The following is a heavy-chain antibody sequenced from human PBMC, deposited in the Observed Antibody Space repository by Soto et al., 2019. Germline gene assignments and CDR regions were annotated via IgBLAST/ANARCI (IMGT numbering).Heavy chain of an antibody. CDR3: ARLSGYCSGDSCRIDV. J-gene: IGHJ4*02. D-gene: IGHD2-15*01. CDR1: GGSISSSSYY. Sequence: TSEILSLTCTVSGGSISSSSYYWGWIRQPPGKGLEWIGSIYYSGSTYYNLSLKSRVTISVDTSKNQFSLKLSSVTAADTAVYFCARLSGYCSGDSCRIDVWGQGTLDTVSS. V-gene: IGHV4-39*01. CDR2: IYYSGST.